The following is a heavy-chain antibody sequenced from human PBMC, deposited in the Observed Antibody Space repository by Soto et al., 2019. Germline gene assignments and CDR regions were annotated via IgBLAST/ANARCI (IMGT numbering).Heavy chain of an antibody. CDR1: GNTFTYRY. J-gene: IGHJ4*02. D-gene: IGHD1-26*01. CDR3: ASGGAGSGPFTWELPDH. CDR2: ITPFSGDV. V-gene: IGHV1-45*02. Sequence: QMQLVQSGAEVKKTGSSVTVSCKALGNTFTYRYLHWGRQAPGQALEWMGWITPFSGDVHYAQKLQERVTITRDRSINTAYMQMSSLRSEDTAMYFCASGGAGSGPFTWELPDHWGQGTLVTVSS.